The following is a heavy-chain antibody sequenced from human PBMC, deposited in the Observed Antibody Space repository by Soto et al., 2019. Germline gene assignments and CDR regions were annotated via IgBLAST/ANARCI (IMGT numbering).Heavy chain of an antibody. D-gene: IGHD2-21*02. CDR3: ARELAYCGGDCSPLWGQFDY. V-gene: IGHV1-69*08. CDR1: GGTFSSYT. J-gene: IGHJ4*02. CDR2: IIPISGRT. Sequence: GASVKVSCKASGGTFSSYTISWVRQAPGQGLEWMGRIIPISGRTNYAQKFQGRVTITADKSTSTAYMELSRLRSDDTAVYYCARELAYCGGDCSPLWGQFDYWGQGTLVTVSS.